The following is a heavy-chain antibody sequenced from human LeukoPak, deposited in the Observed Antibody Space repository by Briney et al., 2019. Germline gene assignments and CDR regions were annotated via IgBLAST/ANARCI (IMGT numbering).Heavy chain of an antibody. CDR1: GFTFSSYA. CDR2: ISSSGEST. D-gene: IGHD1-14*01. J-gene: IGHJ4*02. V-gene: IGHV3-23*01. CDR3: AKPKTEYYFDD. Sequence: PGGSLRLSCAASGFTFSSYAMTWVRQAPGKGLEWVSAISSSGESTYYADSVKGRFTISRDNSKNTLYLQMNSLRAEDTAVYYCAKPKTEYYFDDWGQGTLVTVSS.